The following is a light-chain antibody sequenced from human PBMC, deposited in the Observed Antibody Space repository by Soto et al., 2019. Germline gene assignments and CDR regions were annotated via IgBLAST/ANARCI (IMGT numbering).Light chain of an antibody. Sequence: QSVLTQPASVSGSPGQSITISCTGTSRDVGGYNYVSWYQHHPGKVPKLMIYEVSNRPSGASNRLSGSKSGNTASLTISGLQAEDEADYYCCSYTRTSTYVFGTGTKVTVL. V-gene: IGLV2-14*01. J-gene: IGLJ1*01. CDR1: SRDVGGYNY. CDR3: CSYTRTSTYV. CDR2: EVS.